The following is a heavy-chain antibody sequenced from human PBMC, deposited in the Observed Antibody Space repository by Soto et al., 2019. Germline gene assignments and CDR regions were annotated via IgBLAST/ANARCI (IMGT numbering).Heavy chain of an antibody. CDR3: VIPTRSVRGMGV. CDR2: IKGDGSVT. CDR1: GFTFSNFW. Sequence: EVQLVESGAGLAQPGGSLRLSCAASGFTFSNFWMSRARQAPGKGLEWVANIKGDGSVTQYVASVEGRFTISRDNAKYSLYLQMNSLRVEDTALYYCVIPTRSVRGMGVWGQGTTVTVSS. J-gene: IGHJ6*02. V-gene: IGHV3-7*03. D-gene: IGHD6-6*01.